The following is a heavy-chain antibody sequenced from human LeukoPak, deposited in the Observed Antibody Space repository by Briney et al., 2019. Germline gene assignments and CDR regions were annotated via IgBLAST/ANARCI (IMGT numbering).Heavy chain of an antibody. D-gene: IGHD3-22*01. CDR1: GFTFSSYW. CDR2: ISGSGGST. V-gene: IGHV3-23*01. J-gene: IGHJ1*01. Sequence: GGSLRLSCAASGFTFSSYWMSWVRQAPGKGLEWVSAISGSGGSTYYADSVKGRFTISRDNSKNTLYLQMNSLRAEDTAVYYCARIAEDYYDSSGYGYFQHWGQGTLVTVSS. CDR3: ARIAEDYYDSSGYGYFQH.